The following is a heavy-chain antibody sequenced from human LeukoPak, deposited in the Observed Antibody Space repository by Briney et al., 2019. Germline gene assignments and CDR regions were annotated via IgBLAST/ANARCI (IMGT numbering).Heavy chain of an antibody. V-gene: IGHV2-5*01. CDR1: GFSLSTSGVG. Sequence: SGPTLVKPTQTLTLTCTFSGFSLSTSGVGVGWIRQPPGKALEWLALIYWNDDKRYSPSLKSRLTITKDTSKNQVVLTMTNMDPVETATYSWARILSDRRGYYQAMDVWGHGATVTVSS. D-gene: IGHD3-22*01. J-gene: IGHJ6*01. CDR3: ARILSDRRGYYQAMDV. CDR2: IYWNDDK.